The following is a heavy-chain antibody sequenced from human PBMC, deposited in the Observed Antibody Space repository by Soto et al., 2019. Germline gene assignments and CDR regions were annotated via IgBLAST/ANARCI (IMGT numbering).Heavy chain of an antibody. J-gene: IGHJ4*02. Sequence: PGGSLRLSCAAYGFTVSNYGMHWVRQAPGKGLEWVAVTSYDGATQNYADSVKGRFTISRDNSNNMVYLQMNSLRAEDTAVYYCAKAMRRVVVIIEYFDSWGPGNLVTVSS. D-gene: IGHD3-22*01. CDR2: TSYDGATQ. CDR3: AKAMRRVVVIIEYFDS. CDR1: GFTVSNYG. V-gene: IGHV3-30*18.